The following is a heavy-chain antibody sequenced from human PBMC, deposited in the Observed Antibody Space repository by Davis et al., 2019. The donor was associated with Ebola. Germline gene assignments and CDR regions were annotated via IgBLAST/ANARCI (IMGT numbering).Heavy chain of an antibody. CDR3: ARGVGAITGWFDP. CDR1: GGSFSGYY. D-gene: IGHD1-26*01. CDR2: INHSGST. J-gene: IGHJ5*02. V-gene: IGHV4-34*01. Sequence: MPSETLSLTCAVYGGSFSGYYWSWIRQPPGKGLEWIGEINHSGSTNYNPSLKSRVTISVDMSKNQFSLKLSSVTAADTAVYYCARGVGAITGWFDPWGQGTLVTVSS.